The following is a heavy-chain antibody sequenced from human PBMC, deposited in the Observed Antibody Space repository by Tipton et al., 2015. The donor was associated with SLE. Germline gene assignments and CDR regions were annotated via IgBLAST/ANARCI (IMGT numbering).Heavy chain of an antibody. J-gene: IGHJ4*02. CDR1: GFRFASYG. CDR3: TVYSAYDPFDH. CDR2: IWFDGSNE. V-gene: IGHV3-33*03. Sequence: SLRLSCAVSGFRFASYGMHWVRPAPGKGLEWVAVIWFDGSNEVYADSVKGRFTISRDNSRNTLYLQMNSLTVEDTAMYYCTVYSAYDPFDHWGQGTLVTVSS. D-gene: IGHD5-12*01.